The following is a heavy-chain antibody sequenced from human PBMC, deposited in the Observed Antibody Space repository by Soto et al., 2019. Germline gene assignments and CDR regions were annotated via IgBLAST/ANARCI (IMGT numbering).Heavy chain of an antibody. J-gene: IGHJ4*02. Sequence: GGSLRLSCAASGFTFSSYSVIWVRQAPGKGLEWVSSISSGSNYIYYADSVKGRFTISRDNAKSSLFLQMNSLRADDTAVYYCARVPMDYYDSSGYLDYWGQGTLVTVSS. CDR1: GFTFSSYS. CDR2: ISSGSNYI. CDR3: ARVPMDYYDSSGYLDY. V-gene: IGHV3-21*01. D-gene: IGHD3-22*01.